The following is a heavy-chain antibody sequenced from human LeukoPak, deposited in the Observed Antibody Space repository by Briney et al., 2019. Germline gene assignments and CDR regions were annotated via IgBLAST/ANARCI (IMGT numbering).Heavy chain of an antibody. CDR1: GGSISSGSYY. D-gene: IGHD3-16*02. CDR3: ALGSVNRYYFDY. J-gene: IGHJ4*02. Sequence: SQTLSLTCTVSGGSISSGSYYWSWIRQPAGKGLEWIGRIYTSGSTNYNPSLKSRVTISVDTSKNQFSLKLSSVTAADTAVYYCALGSVNRYYFDYWGQGTLVTVSS. CDR2: IYTSGST. V-gene: IGHV4-61*02.